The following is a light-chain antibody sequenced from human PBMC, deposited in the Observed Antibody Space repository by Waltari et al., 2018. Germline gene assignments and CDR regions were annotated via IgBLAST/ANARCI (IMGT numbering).Light chain of an antibody. J-gene: IGLJ1*01. CDR1: ASNIGSNA. V-gene: IGLV1-44*01. CDR3: ASWDGSLAAYV. Sequence: HSVLTQPPSASGTPGQRVTISCSGGASNIGSNAVNWYQHLPGAAPKLVILNNSQRPSGISDRFSGSTSGASASLAISGLQSDDEADYYCASWDGSLAAYVFGGGTKVTV. CDR2: NNS.